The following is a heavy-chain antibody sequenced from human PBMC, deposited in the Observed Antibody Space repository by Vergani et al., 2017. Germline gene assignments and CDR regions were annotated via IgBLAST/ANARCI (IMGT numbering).Heavy chain of an antibody. J-gene: IGHJ6*02. Sequence: QVQLVQSGAEVKKPGASVKVSCKASGYTFTSYAMNWVRQAPGQGLEWMGWINTNTGNPTYAQGFTGRFVFSLDTSVSTAYLQISSLKAEDTAVYYCARRKDIVVVPAAMGMDVWGQGTTVTVSS. D-gene: IGHD2-2*01. CDR3: ARRKDIVVVPAAMGMDV. V-gene: IGHV7-4-1*02. CDR1: GYTFTSYA. CDR2: INTNTGNP.